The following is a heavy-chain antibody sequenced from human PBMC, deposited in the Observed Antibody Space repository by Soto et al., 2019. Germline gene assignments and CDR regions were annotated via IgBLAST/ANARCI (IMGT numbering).Heavy chain of an antibody. CDR2: IFHDGTS. CDR1: GVSLTSGHW. CDR3: ARLVYDTRLNYMYFDF. Sequence: SHTRSLTCAVSGVSLTSGHWWTWVRQSPQRGLEYIGEIFHDGTSNYYPSFERRVAMSVDTSRNQFSLKLTSVTAADTAVYFCARLVYDTRLNYMYFDFWVPGTLVT. D-gene: IGHD3-10*01. J-gene: IGHJ4*02. V-gene: IGHV4-4*02.